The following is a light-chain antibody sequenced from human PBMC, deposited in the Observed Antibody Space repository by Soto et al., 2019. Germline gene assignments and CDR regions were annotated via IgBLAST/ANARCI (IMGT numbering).Light chain of an antibody. CDR1: QKIITF. CDR3: QQGYDTPIT. Sequence: IAMTQSPSSLSASVGDRVTITCRASQKIITFLNWYQQKTGQAPKFLIYASSSLQSGVPSRLSGRGSGTDFTLTITSLQPEDFTTYFCQQGYDTPITFGQGTRLEIK. V-gene: IGKV1-39*01. CDR2: ASS. J-gene: IGKJ5*01.